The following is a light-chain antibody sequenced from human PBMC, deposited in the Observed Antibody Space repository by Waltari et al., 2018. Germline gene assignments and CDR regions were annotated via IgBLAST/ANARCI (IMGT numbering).Light chain of an antibody. CDR1: QSLVHSDGNTH. V-gene: IGKV2-30*02. CDR2: RVS. J-gene: IGKJ2*01. CDR3: MQGTHWPYT. Sequence: EVVMTQSPLSLPVTLGQPASISCKSSQSLVHSDGNTHLNWFQQRPGQSPRRLIYRVSNRDSGVPDRFSGSGSVTDFTLKISRVEAEDVGVYYCMQGTHWPYTFGQGTKLDIK.